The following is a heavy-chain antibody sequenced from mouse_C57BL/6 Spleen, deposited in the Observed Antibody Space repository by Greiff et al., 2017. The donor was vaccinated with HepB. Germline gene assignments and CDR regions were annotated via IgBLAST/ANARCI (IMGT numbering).Heavy chain of an antibody. CDR3: ARSGGDYDYFDY. V-gene: IGHV1-82*01. CDR2: IYPGDGDT. Sequence: VQLQQSGPELVKPGASVKISCKASGYAFSSSWMNWVKQRPGKGLEWIGRIYPGDGDTNYNGKFKGKATLTADKSSSTAYMQLSSLTSEDSAVYYCARSGGDYDYFDYWGQGTTLTVSS. CDR1: GYAFSSSW. D-gene: IGHD2-4*01. J-gene: IGHJ2*01.